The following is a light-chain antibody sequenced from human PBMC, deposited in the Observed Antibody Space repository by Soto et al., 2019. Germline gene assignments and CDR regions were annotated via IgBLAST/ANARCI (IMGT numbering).Light chain of an antibody. CDR1: QSVISSY. J-gene: IGKJ4*01. CDR3: QQYQSLT. Sequence: IVLTQSPAILSLSPGDRATLSGSASQSVISSYLAWYQHKPGQAPRLLIHGASSRVTGIPDRFSGSGSGTDFTLTITRLEPEDFVVYYCQQYQSLTFGGGTKVDIK. V-gene: IGKV3-20*01. CDR2: GAS.